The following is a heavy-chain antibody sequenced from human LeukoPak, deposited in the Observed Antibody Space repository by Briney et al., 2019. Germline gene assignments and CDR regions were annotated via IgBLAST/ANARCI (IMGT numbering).Heavy chain of an antibody. Sequence: GGSLRLSCAASGFTLDHYAMRWVRQAPGKGLEGVSGINWNGGSTPYEDSVKRRSNISRDNAKISLYLQMNTLSADDTGLYYCARDRVGDSSDYWGQGTLVTVSS. CDR1: GFTLDHYA. D-gene: IGHD1-26*01. J-gene: IGHJ4*02. V-gene: IGHV3-20*04. CDR2: INWNGGST. CDR3: ARDRVGDSSDY.